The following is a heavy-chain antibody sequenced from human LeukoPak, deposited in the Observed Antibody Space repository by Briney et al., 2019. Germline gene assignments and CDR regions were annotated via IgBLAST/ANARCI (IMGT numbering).Heavy chain of an antibody. Sequence: HPGRSLRLSCAASGFTFSSYAMHWVRQAPGKGLEWVSVIYSGGNTYYADSVKGRFTISRDNSKNTLYLQMNSLRAEDTAVYYCARDSGWSHYFDYWGQGTLVTVSS. CDR1: GFTFSSYA. V-gene: IGHV3-66*01. J-gene: IGHJ4*02. CDR3: ARDSGWSHYFDY. D-gene: IGHD6-19*01. CDR2: IYSGGNT.